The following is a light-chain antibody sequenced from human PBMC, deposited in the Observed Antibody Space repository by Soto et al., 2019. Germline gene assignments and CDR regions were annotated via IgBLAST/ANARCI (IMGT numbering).Light chain of an antibody. Sequence: QSALTQPASVSGSPGQSITISCTGTSSDVGGYNYVSWYQQHPGKAPKLMIYDVSNRPSGVSNRFSGSKSGNTASLTISGLQAEDEADYYCSSYTSISTVVFGGGTKVTVL. V-gene: IGLV2-14*01. CDR3: SSYTSISTVV. CDR2: DVS. CDR1: SSDVGGYNY. J-gene: IGLJ2*01.